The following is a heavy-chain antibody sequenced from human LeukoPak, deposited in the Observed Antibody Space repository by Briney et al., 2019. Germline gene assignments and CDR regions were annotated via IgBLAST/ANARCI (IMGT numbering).Heavy chain of an antibody. D-gene: IGHD3-10*01. V-gene: IGHV3-30*02. CDR1: GFTFSNYA. J-gene: IGHJ4*02. Sequence: GGSLRLSCAASGFTFSNYAMHWVRQAPGKGLEWLAYIRYDGGSKYYADFVKGRFTISRDYSKNTLYLHMNSLRAEDTAVYYCARDQAGSGHYADYWGQGTLVTVSS. CDR2: IRYDGGSK. CDR3: ARDQAGSGHYADY.